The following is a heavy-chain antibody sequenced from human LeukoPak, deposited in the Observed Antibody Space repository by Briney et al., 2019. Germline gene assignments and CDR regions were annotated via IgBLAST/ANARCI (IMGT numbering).Heavy chain of an antibody. CDR1: GASISSADYY. D-gene: IGHD6-25*01. CDR2: IYYSGST. J-gene: IGHJ5*02. V-gene: IGHV4-30-4*08. Sequence: SETLSLTCTVSGASISSADYYWSWIRQPPGRGLEWIGYIYYSGSTYYNPSLKSRVTISIDTSKNQFSLKMNSVTAADTAVYYCARGSDRFGPWGQGTLVTVSS. CDR3: ARGSDRFGP.